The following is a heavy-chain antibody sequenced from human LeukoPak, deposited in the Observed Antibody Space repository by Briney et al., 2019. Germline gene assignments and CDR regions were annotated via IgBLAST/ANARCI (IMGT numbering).Heavy chain of an antibody. CDR1: GGSISSSSYY. CDR2: MYHSGST. J-gene: IGHJ5*01. V-gene: IGHV4-39*01. CDR3: ARGPDYGSGSYYKDSNWFDS. D-gene: IGHD3-10*01. Sequence: SETLSLTCTVSGGSISSSSYYWGWIRQPPGKGLEWIGSMYHSGSTYYNPSLKSRVTMSVDASKNQLSLKLSSATAADTAVYYCARGPDYGSGSYYKDSNWFDSWGQGTLVTVSS.